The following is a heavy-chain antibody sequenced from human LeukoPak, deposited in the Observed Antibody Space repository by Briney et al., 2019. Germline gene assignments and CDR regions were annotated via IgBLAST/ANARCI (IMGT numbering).Heavy chain of an antibody. J-gene: IGHJ4*02. CDR1: GFTFSIYE. CDR2: IGTSDDTV. CDR3: ARGLRFDY. V-gene: IGHV3-48*03. Sequence: GGSLRLSCAASGFTFSIYEMNWVRQAPGKGLEWLSYIGTSDDTVYYADSVKGRFTISRDNSKNSVFLQMKSLRGEDTARYYCARGLRFDYWGQGALVHVSS.